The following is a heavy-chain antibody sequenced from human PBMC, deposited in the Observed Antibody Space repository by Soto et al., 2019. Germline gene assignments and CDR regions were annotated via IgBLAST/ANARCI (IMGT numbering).Heavy chain of an antibody. CDR3: TTDSRDIVLVPAAIQVDY. CDR1: GFTFSDYL. D-gene: IGHD2-2*01. CDR2: VTGNADDT. V-gene: IGHV3-23*01. J-gene: IGHJ4*02. Sequence: GESLKISCTASGFTFSDYLMCWVRQAPGKGLEWVSGVTGNADDTYYIASVKGRFTVSRDNSKNTLYLQMNSLKTEDTAVYYCTTDSRDIVLVPAAIQVDYWGQGTLVTVSS.